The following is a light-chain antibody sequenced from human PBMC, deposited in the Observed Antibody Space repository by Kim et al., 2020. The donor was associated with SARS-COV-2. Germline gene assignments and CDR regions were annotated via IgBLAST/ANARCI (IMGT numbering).Light chain of an antibody. J-gene: IGLJ3*02. V-gene: IGLV3-27*01. CDR3: YSADSNNRV. Sequence: SYELTQPSSVSVSPGQTARITCSGDVLAKKYARWFQQKPGQAPVLVIYQDSRRPSGIPERFSGSSSGTTATLTISGAQVEDEADYYCYSADSNNRVFGGGTQLTVL. CDR1: VLAKKY. CDR2: QDS.